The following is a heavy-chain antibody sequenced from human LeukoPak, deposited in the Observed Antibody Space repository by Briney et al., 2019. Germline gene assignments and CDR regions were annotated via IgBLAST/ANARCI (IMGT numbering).Heavy chain of an antibody. CDR1: GFTFTSYT. J-gene: IGHJ5*02. CDR3: ARASAAAGTRWFDP. Sequence: GGSLRLSCAASGFTFTSYTMNWVRQAPGKGLEWVSSISSDDTYIFYGDSMKGRFTVSRDNAKNSLYLQMNSLRAEDTAIYYCARASAAAGTRWFDPWGQGTLVTVSS. V-gene: IGHV3-21*01. CDR2: ISSDDTYI. D-gene: IGHD6-13*01.